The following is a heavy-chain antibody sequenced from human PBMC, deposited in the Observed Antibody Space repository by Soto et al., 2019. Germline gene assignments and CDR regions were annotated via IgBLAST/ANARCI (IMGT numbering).Heavy chain of an antibody. D-gene: IGHD4-17*01. CDR3: AKDTVTTSGGGDYYFDY. J-gene: IGHJ4*02. V-gene: IGHV3-30*18. CDR1: GFTFSSYG. Sequence: QVQLVESGGGVVQPGRSLRLSCAASGFTFSSYGMHWVRQAPGKGLEWVAVISYDGSNKYYADSVKGRFTISRDNSKNTLYLQMNSLRAEDTAVYYCAKDTVTTSGGGDYYFDYWGQGTLVTVSS. CDR2: ISYDGSNK.